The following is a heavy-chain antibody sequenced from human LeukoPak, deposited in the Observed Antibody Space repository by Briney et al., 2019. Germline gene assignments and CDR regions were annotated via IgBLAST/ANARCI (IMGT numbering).Heavy chain of an antibody. CDR2: INSDGSST. Sequence: PGGSLRLSCAASGFTFSSYAMSWVRQAPGKGLVWVSRINSDGSSTTYADSVKGRFTISRDNAKYTLYLQMNSLRAEDTAVYYCAGLDFGQDYWGQGTLVTVSS. D-gene: IGHD3/OR15-3a*01. J-gene: IGHJ4*02. CDR1: GFTFSSYA. V-gene: IGHV3-74*03. CDR3: AGLDFGQDY.